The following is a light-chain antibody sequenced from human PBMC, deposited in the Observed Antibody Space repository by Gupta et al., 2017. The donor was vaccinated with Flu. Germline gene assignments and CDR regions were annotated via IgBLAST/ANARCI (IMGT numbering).Light chain of an antibody. CDR3: RQGEHWGSA. CDR1: QGLVYSDGNTY. J-gene: IGKJ1*01. CDR2: QVS. Sequence: DVVMTQSPLSLPVTLGQPASISCRSSQGLVYSDGNTYWHWFQQRPGQSPRRLIYQVSYRDSGVPDRFSGSGSGTDFTLKISRVEAEDVGIYFCRQGEHWGSAFGQGTTVEIK. V-gene: IGKV2-30*01.